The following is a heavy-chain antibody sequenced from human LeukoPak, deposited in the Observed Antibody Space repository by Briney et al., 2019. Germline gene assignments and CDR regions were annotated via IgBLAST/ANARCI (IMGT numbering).Heavy chain of an antibody. D-gene: IGHD5-24*01. V-gene: IGHV1-69*04. CDR2: IIPVLVST. Sequence: ASVKVSCKGSGGTLSNTVISWVRQAPGQGLEWMGRIIPVLVSTNYAPQFHARVTITADKSTNTAYMDLSSLTSEDTAVYFCATGTGGYNEHWGQGTLVTVSS. J-gene: IGHJ4*02. CDR1: GGTLSNTV. CDR3: ATGTGGYNEH.